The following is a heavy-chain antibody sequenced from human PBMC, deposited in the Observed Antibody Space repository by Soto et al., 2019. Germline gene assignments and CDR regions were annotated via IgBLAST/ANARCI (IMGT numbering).Heavy chain of an antibody. V-gene: IGHV3-23*01. CDR3: ATSTVTTRFGYYYGMDV. Sequence: GGSLRLSCAASGFTFSSYAMSWVRQAPGKGLEWVSAISGSGGSTYYADSVKGRFTISRDNSKNTLYLQMNSLRAEDTAVYYCATSTVTTRFGYYYGMDVWGQGTTVTVSS. CDR2: ISGSGGST. J-gene: IGHJ6*02. CDR1: GFTFSSYA. D-gene: IGHD4-17*01.